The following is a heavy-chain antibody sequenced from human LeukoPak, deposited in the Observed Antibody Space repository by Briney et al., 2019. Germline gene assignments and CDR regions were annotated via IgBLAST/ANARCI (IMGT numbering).Heavy chain of an antibody. V-gene: IGHV3-33*01. Sequence: PGGSLRLSCAASGFSFSNYGMHWVRQAPGKGLEWVAIIWHDESNKYYADSVKGRFTISRDNSKNTLYLQMNNLRAEDTAVYYCVSFYETYWGRGTLVTVSS. CDR3: VSFYETY. D-gene: IGHD2/OR15-2a*01. CDR1: GFSFSNYG. J-gene: IGHJ4*02. CDR2: IWHDESNK.